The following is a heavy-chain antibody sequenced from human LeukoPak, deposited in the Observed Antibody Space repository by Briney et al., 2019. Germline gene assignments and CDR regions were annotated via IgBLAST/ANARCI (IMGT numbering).Heavy chain of an antibody. CDR2: IKEDGSEK. J-gene: IGHJ6*02. D-gene: IGHD6-13*01. Sequence: GGSLRLSCAASGFTLSTYYMSWVRQAPGKGPEWVANIKEDGSEKYYVDSGKGRFTISRDNAKNLLYLQMNTLRVEDTGVYYCAREQLSSSWSSLPRYGVDVWGQGTTVTVSS. CDR1: GFTLSTYY. V-gene: IGHV3-7*01. CDR3: AREQLSSSWSSLPRYGVDV.